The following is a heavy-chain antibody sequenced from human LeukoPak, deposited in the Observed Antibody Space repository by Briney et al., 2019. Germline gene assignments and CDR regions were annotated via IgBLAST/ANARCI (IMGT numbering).Heavy chain of an antibody. J-gene: IGHJ6*02. CDR3: AKYVGQSGSNYYGLDV. V-gene: IGHV3-23*01. D-gene: IGHD1-26*01. Sequence: GGSLRLSCAASGFTGNTNYMSWVRQAPGKGLEWVSGISASGGSTYYTDSVKGRFTISRDNSKNTLFMQMNSLRDEDTALYYCAKYVGQSGSNYYGLDVWGQGTAVTVSS. CDR1: GFTGNTNY. CDR2: ISASGGST.